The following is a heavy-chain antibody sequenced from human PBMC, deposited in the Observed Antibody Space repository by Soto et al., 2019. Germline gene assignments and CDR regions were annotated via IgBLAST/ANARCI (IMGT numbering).Heavy chain of an antibody. CDR2: IKQDGSET. CDR3: ARETSADSH. J-gene: IGHJ4*02. CDR1: GFTLSFYW. Sequence: QLVESGGGLVQPGGSLRPSCAASGFTLSFYWMIWVRQAPGKGLEWVANIKQDGSETYYADSVKGRFTISRDNAKNSLYLQMNSLRGEDTAVYYCARETSADSHWGRGTLVTVSS. V-gene: IGHV3-7*01.